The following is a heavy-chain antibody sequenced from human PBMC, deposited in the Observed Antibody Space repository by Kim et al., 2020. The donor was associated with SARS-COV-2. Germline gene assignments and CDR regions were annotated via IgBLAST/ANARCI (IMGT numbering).Heavy chain of an antibody. V-gene: IGHV1-18*04. J-gene: IGHJ5*02. CDR1: GYTFTSYG. CDR2: ISAYNGNT. Sequence: ASVKVSCKASGYTFTSYGISWVRQAPGQGLEWMGWISAYNGNTNYAQKLQGRVTMTTDTSTSTAYMELRSLRSDDTAVYYCAREGLRYCSGGSCYSNWFDPWGQGTLATVSS. D-gene: IGHD2-15*01. CDR3: AREGLRYCSGGSCYSNWFDP.